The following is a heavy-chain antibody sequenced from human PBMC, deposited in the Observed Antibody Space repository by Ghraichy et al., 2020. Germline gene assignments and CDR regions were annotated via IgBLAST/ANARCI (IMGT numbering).Heavy chain of an antibody. CDR3: ARQRSGYYNEYYYYYGMDV. CDR2: IYYSGTT. Sequence: SETLSLTCTVSGGSITNTNYYWAWIRQPPGKGLEWIGTIYYSGTTYYNPSLRGRGTISVDTSKNQFSLKLSSVTAADTAVYYCARQRSGYYNEYYYYYGMDVWGQGTTVTVSS. V-gene: IGHV4-39*01. J-gene: IGHJ6*02. CDR1: GGSITNTNYY. D-gene: IGHD3-3*01.